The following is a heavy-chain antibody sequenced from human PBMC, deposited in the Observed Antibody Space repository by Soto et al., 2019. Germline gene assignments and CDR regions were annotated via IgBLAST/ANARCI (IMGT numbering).Heavy chain of an antibody. CDR3: ARGVAH. CDR1: GGSITSGTYS. Sequence: QVQLQESGPGLVKPSQTLSLTCTVSGGSITSGTYSWSWIRQHPGKGLEWIGCISYSGTTYYNPXLXSXXTISEDSSNNQFSLKLGSVTAADTAVYYCARGVAHWGQGTLVTVSS. J-gene: IGHJ4*02. V-gene: IGHV4-31*01. D-gene: IGHD5-12*01. CDR2: ISYSGTT.